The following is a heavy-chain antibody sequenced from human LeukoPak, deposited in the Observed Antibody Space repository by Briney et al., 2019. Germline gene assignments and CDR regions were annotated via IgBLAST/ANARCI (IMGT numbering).Heavy chain of an antibody. J-gene: IGHJ4*02. CDR2: IARDGGAK. CDR1: GFTFSSYA. V-gene: IGHV3-23*03. Sequence: PRGSLRLSCAASGFTFSSYAMSWVRQAPGKGLEWVSVIARDGGAKFYADSVKGRFTLSRDNSKNMFFLQMNFLTVEDTAIYYCAREATWGQWYFDHWGQGTPVTVSS. CDR3: AREATWGQWYFDH. D-gene: IGHD6-19*01.